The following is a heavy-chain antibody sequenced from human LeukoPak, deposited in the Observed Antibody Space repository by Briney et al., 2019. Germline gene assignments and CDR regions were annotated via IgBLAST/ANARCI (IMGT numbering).Heavy chain of an antibody. D-gene: IGHD3-10*01. Sequence: SETLSLTCAVYGGSFSGYYWSWIRQPPGKGLEWLVEINHSGSTNYNPPLKSGVTISLDPCKNQFSLKLSSVPPADTAVYYCARFSSGFYGSGSYSAAGMDVWGQGTTVTVSS. V-gene: IGHV4-34*01. CDR1: GGSFSGYY. CDR2: INHSGST. CDR3: ARFSSGFYGSGSYSAAGMDV. J-gene: IGHJ6*02.